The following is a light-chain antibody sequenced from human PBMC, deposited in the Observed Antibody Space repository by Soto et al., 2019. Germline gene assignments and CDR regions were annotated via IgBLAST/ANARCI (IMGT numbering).Light chain of an antibody. CDR3: QSYDSSLSGYV. Sequence: QPVLTQPPSVSGYPGQRGTISCTRSSSNIGAGYDVHWYQQLPGTAPKLLIYDNFNRPSGVPDRFSGSKSGTSASLAITGLQAEDEADYYCQSYDSSLSGYVFGTGTKVTVL. CDR1: SSNIGAGYD. J-gene: IGLJ1*01. V-gene: IGLV1-40*01. CDR2: DNF.